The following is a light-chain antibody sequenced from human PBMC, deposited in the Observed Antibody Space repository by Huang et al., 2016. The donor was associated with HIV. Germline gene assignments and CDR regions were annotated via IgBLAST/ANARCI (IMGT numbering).Light chain of an antibody. Sequence: DIVMVQSPASLSVTPGEAASITCRSSQSLLHSNGDNYLVWYWQKPGQSPQLLIYLASTLAAGVPDRFSGSGSGTDFTLRIDRVEAGDVGVYYCMQGLQTWTFGQGTKVEI. CDR1: QSLLHSNGDNY. CDR2: LAS. J-gene: IGKJ1*01. CDR3: MQGLQTWT. V-gene: IGKV2-28*01.